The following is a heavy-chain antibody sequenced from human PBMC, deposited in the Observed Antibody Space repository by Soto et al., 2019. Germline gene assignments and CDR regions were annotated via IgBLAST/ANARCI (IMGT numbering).Heavy chain of an antibody. J-gene: IGHJ4*02. CDR3: AKSPRVVVVAANFDY. D-gene: IGHD2-15*01. CDR1: GFTFSNYA. V-gene: IGHV3-23*01. CDR2: ISGSGGST. Sequence: GGSLRLSCAASGFTFSNYAMSWVRQAPGKGLEWVSAISGSGGSTYYADSVKGRFTISRDNSKNTLYLQMNSLRAEDTAVYYCAKSPRVVVVAANFDYWGQGTLVTVSS.